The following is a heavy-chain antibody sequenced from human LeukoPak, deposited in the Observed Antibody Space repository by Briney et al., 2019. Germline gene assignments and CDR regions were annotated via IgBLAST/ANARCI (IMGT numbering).Heavy chain of an antibody. Sequence: GGSLRLSCAASGFTFSNYDMHWVRQAPGKGLEWVTLISNDGSKEYYVDSVKGRFTISRDNSKNTLYLQMGSLRAEDMAVYYCARDYYGSGSYYNEFDYWGQGTLVTVSS. V-gene: IGHV3-30*03. J-gene: IGHJ4*02. CDR2: ISNDGSKE. CDR3: ARDYYGSGSYYNEFDY. CDR1: GFTFSNYD. D-gene: IGHD3-10*01.